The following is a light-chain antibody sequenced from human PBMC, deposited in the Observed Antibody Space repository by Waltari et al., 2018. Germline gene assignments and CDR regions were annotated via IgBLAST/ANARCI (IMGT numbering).Light chain of an antibody. CDR2: RNN. Sequence: QSVLSQPPSASGTPGQRVPISCPGSNYKLGKYYVSWYHQLPGTAPQPLIYRNNQRPSGVPDRFSGSKSGTSAALAISGLRSEDEADYYCASWDGSLGGVIFGGGTKLTVL. V-gene: IGLV1-47*01. CDR1: NYKLGKYY. CDR3: ASWDGSLGGVI. J-gene: IGLJ2*01.